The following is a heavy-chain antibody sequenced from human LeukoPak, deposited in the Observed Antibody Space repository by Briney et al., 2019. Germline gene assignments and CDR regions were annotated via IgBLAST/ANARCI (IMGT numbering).Heavy chain of an antibody. Sequence: SETLSLTCTVSGGSISRSSYYWGWIRQPPGKGLEWTGSIYYSGSTYYNPSLKSRVTILVDTSKNQFSLKLSSVTAADTAVYYCARGTSGYNYRADYYYYMDVWGKGTTVAVSS. V-gene: IGHV4-39*07. CDR1: GGSISRSSYY. D-gene: IGHD3-22*01. J-gene: IGHJ6*03. CDR3: ARGTSGYNYRADYYYYMDV. CDR2: IYYSGST.